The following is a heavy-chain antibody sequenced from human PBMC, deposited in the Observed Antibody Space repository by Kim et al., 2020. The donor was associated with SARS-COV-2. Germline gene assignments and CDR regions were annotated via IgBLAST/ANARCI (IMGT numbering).Heavy chain of an antibody. J-gene: IGHJ2*01. CDR1: GYTFTSYY. CDR2: INPSGGST. CDR3: ATASLVPAAIGVAALDL. D-gene: IGHD2-2*01. Sequence: ASVKVSCKASGYTFTSYYMHWVRQAPGQGLEWMGIINPSGGSTSYAQKFQGRVTMTRDTSTSTVYMELSSLRSVDTAVYYCATASLVPAAIGVAALDLWGRGTLVTVSS. V-gene: IGHV1-46*01.